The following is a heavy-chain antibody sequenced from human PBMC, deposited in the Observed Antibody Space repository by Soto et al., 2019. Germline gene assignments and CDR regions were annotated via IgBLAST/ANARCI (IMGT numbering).Heavy chain of an antibody. Sequence: QVKLVQSGAEVKKPGASVKVSCKASGYTFTTNDINWVRQASGQGLEWMGWMKPNTGDSGSAQDFQGRITMTRDTAISTAYLDLRSLRSEETAVYYCARGRPAAVFDIWCQGTLVTVSS. CDR2: MKPNTGDS. V-gene: IGHV1-8*01. D-gene: IGHD6-13*01. CDR1: GYTFTTND. CDR3: ARGRPAAVFDI. J-gene: IGHJ4*02.